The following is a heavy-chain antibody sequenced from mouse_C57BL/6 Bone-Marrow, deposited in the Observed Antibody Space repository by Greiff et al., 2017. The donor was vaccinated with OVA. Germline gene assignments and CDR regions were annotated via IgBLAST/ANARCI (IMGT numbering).Heavy chain of an antibody. D-gene: IGHD3-2*02. CDR1: GYSITSGYD. Sequence: EVQLQESGPGMVKPSQSLSLTCTVTGYSITSGYDWHWIRHFPGNKLEWMGYISYSGSTNYNPSLKSRISITHDTSKNHFFLKLNSVTTEDTATYYCARDSSGSWFAYWGQGTLVTVSA. J-gene: IGHJ3*01. CDR2: ISYSGST. V-gene: IGHV3-1*01. CDR3: ARDSSGSWFAY.